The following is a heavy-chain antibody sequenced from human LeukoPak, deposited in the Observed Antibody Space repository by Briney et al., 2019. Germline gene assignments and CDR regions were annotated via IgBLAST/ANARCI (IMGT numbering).Heavy chain of an antibody. D-gene: IGHD6-19*01. V-gene: IGHV4-34*01. Sequence: SETLSLTCAVYGGSFSGYYWSWIRQPPGRGLEWIGEINHSGSTNYNPSLKSRVTISVDTSKNQFSLKLSSVTAADTAAYYCATSGWYLLPGVYWGQGTLVTVSS. CDR2: INHSGST. J-gene: IGHJ4*02. CDR1: GGSFSGYY. CDR3: ATSGWYLLPGVY.